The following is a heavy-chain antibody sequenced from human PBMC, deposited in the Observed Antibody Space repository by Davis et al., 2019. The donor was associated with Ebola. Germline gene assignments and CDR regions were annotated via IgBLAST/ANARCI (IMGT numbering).Heavy chain of an antibody. CDR1: GFTFSDYY. CDR3: ARLRGLYGSGSYYNEDY. D-gene: IGHD3-10*01. J-gene: IGHJ4*02. CDR2: VSSSSSYT. Sequence: GGSLRLSCAASGFTFSDYYMSWIRQAPGKGLEGVSYVSSSSSYTNYADSVKGRFTISRDNAKNSLYLQMNSLRAEDTAVYYCARLRGLYGSGSYYNEDYWGQGTLVTVSS. V-gene: IGHV3-11*06.